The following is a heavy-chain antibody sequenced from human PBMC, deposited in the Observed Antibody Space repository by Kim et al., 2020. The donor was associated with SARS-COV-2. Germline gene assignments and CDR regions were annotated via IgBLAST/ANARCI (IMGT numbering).Heavy chain of an antibody. CDR3: ARLYQRPGGFDY. J-gene: IGHJ4*02. Sequence: SYAQKFQGRVTMTRDTSTSTVYMELSSLRSEDTAVYYCARLYQRPGGFDYWGQGTLVTVSS. V-gene: IGHV1-46*01. D-gene: IGHD2-2*01.